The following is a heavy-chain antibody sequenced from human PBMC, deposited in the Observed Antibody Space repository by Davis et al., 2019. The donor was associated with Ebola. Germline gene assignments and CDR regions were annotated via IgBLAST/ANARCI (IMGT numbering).Heavy chain of an antibody. CDR3: ARDRWTGALDY. CDR1: GITFSDHY. D-gene: IGHD1-26*01. Sequence: GESLNTSCAASGITFSDHYMSWIRQAPGKGLEWVSCISSSDSTIYYADSVKGRFTISRDNAKNSLYLQMNSLRAEDTAVYYCARDRWTGALDYWGQGTLVTVSS. V-gene: IGHV3-11*01. J-gene: IGHJ4*02. CDR2: ISSSDSTI.